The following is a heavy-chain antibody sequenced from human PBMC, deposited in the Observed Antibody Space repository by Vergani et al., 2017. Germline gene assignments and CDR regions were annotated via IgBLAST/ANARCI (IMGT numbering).Heavy chain of an antibody. CDR2: IHYDGSHE. CDR1: GFSFSSFG. CDR3: AKDRGPWIQLWLTPFDY. V-gene: IGHV3-30*02. D-gene: IGHD5-18*01. Sequence: QVQLVESGGGVVQPGRSLRLSCAASGFSFSSFGFHWVRQAPGKGLEWVAFIHYDGSHEYYIDSVKGRFTISRDNSKNTLILQMNGLRAEDTAVYYCAKDRGPWIQLWLTPFDYWGQGTLVTVSS. J-gene: IGHJ4*02.